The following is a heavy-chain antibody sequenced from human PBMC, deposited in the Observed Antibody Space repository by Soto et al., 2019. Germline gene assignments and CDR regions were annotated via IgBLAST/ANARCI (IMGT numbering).Heavy chain of an antibody. CDR3: ARENSGPAAMIQPSAPMDV. CDR2: IWYDGSNK. Sequence: PVGSLRLSCAASGFTFSSYGMHWVRQAPGKGLEWVAVIWYDGSNKYYADSVKGRFTISRDNSKNTLYLQMNSLRAEDTAVYYCARENSGPAAMIQPSAPMDVWGKGTTVTVSS. J-gene: IGHJ6*03. CDR1: GFTFSSYG. V-gene: IGHV3-33*01. D-gene: IGHD2-2*01.